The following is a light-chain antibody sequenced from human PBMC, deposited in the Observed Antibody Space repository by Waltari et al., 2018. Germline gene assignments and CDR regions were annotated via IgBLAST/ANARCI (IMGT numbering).Light chain of an antibody. CDR1: QTIGSH. J-gene: IGKJ5*01. CDR2: DAS. V-gene: IGKV3-15*01. Sequence: IVMTQSPAPLPVSPGGRVTLSCRPSQTIGSHLAWYQQKPGQAPRLLIFDASTRATGIPARFGGSGSGTEFTLTISSLQSEDSAIYYCQHYHNWPSTFGQGTRLEIK. CDR3: QHYHNWPST.